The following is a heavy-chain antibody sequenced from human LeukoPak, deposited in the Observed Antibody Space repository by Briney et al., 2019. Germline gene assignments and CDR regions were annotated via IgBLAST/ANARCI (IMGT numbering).Heavy chain of an antibody. D-gene: IGHD6-19*01. J-gene: IGHJ3*02. V-gene: IGHV3-48*04. CDR1: GFTFRSYS. CDR2: ISSSSSTI. Sequence: GGSLRLSCAASGFTFRSYSMNWVRQAPGKGLEWVSYISSSSSTIYYADSVKGRFTISRDNAKNSLYLQMNSLRAEDTAVYYCAREPKKQWLVTPLYDAFDIWGQGTMVTVSS. CDR3: AREPKKQWLVTPLYDAFDI.